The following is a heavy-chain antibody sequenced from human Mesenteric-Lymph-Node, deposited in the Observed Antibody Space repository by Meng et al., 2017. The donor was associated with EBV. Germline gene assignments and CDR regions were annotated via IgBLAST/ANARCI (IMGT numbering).Heavy chain of an antibody. CDR1: GYPFSHHA. Sequence: VQFGQSGAEVKNPGASVKISCKTSGYPFSHHAMHWVRQAPGQRLEWMGWIFDGDDNTKYSQKFQGRVTITRDTSASTVYMELTSLRSEDTAVYYCARDPLLVRGAFPPDYWGQGTLVTVSS. V-gene: IGHV1-3*01. CDR2: IFDGDDNT. CDR3: ARDPLLVRGAFPPDY. J-gene: IGHJ4*02. D-gene: IGHD3-10*01.